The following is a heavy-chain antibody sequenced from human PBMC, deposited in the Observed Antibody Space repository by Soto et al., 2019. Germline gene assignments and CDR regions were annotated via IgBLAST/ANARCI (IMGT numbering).Heavy chain of an antibody. CDR2: IYYSGST. V-gene: IGHV4-30-4*01. CDR3: ARDRSSGWFDP. Sequence: SETLSLTCTVSGGSISSGDYYWSWIRQPPGKGLEWIGYIYYSGSTYYNPSLKSRVTITVDTSKNQFSLKLSSVTAADTAVYYCARDRSSGWFDPWGQGTLVTVSS. J-gene: IGHJ5*02. CDR1: GGSISSGDYY.